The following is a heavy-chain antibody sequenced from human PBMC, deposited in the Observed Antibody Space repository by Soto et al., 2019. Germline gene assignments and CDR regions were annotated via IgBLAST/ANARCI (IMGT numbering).Heavy chain of an antibody. D-gene: IGHD5-18*01. V-gene: IGHV1-69*12. CDR1: GGTFNNYA. J-gene: IGHJ5*02. CDR3: AGKAMGKGWFDA. Sequence: QVQLVQSGAEVKQPGSSVKVSCKASGGTFNNYAFSWVRQAPGQGLEWVGGIVPGSGAPNYAQKFKGRVTLSADEAAVPVDMELSSMRLEGTAVYYCAGKAMGKGWFDAWGQGALVTLST. CDR2: IVPGSGAP.